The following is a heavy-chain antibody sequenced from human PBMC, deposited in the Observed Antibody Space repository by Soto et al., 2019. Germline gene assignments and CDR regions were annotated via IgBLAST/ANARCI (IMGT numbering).Heavy chain of an antibody. D-gene: IGHD6-13*01. Sequence: VQLVESGGGVVQPGMSLRRSCAASGFAFSNYHIHWVRQTPGNGLEWVAVIWKDETEKYYADSVKGRFTISRDNSNNMVYLQMNSLRAEDTAVYYCARIGSWALNFDYWGQGTLVTVSS. CDR3: ARIGSWALNFDY. CDR1: GFAFSNYH. V-gene: IGHV3-33*01. CDR2: IWKDETEK. J-gene: IGHJ4*02.